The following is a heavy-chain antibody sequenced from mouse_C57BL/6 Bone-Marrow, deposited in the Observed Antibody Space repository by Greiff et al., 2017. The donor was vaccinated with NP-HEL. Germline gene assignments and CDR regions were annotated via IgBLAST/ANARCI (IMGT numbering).Heavy chain of an antibody. D-gene: IGHD2-3*01. Sequence: EVQLQQSGPELVKPGASVKISCKASGYTFTDYYMNWVKQSHGKSLEWIGDINPNNGGTSYNQKFKGKATLTVDKSSSTAYMELRSLTSEDSAVYYCASRWFLDYWGRGTTLTVSS. V-gene: IGHV1-26*01. J-gene: IGHJ2*01. CDR3: ASRWFLDY. CDR1: GYTFTDYY. CDR2: INPNNGGT.